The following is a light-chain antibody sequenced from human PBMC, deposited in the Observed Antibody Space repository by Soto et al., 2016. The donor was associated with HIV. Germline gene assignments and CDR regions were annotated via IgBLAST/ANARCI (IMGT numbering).Light chain of an antibody. CDR2: GKN. Sequence: SSELTQDPTVSVALRQTVKITCQGDSLRSYYASWYQQKPGQAPILVMYGKNIRPSGIPDRFSGSISGDTTSLIITGAQVEDEADYYCNCRDSSGNHPFGGGTRLTVL. CDR3: NCRDSSGNHP. V-gene: IGLV3-19*01. CDR1: SLRSYY. J-gene: IGLJ2*01.